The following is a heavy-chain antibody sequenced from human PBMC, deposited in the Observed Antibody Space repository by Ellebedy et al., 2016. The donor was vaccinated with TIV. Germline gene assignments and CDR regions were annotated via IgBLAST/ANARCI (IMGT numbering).Heavy chain of an antibody. D-gene: IGHD3-3*01. CDR2: ISGSGGGT. CDR1: GFTFSSYT. Sequence: GGSLRLSXAASGFTFSSYTMRWVRQAPGKGLEWVSDISGSGGGTYYADSVKGRFTISRDNSKNTLYLQMNSLRVEDTAVYYCARAVGGSGAYWGQGTLVTVSS. J-gene: IGHJ4*02. CDR3: ARAVGGSGAY. V-gene: IGHV3-23*01.